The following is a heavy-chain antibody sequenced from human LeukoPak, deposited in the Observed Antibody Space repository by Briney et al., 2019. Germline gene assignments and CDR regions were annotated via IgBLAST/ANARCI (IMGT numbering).Heavy chain of an antibody. V-gene: IGHV4-59*01. CDR3: ARAQDIVVVGENWFDP. D-gene: IGHD2-15*01. CDR2: IYYSGST. CDR1: GGSISSYY. Sequence: PSETLSLTCTVSGGSISSYYWSWIRQPPGKGLVWIGYIYYSGSTNYNPSLKSRVTISVDTSKNQFSLKLSSVTAADTAVYYCARAQDIVVVGENWFDPWGQGTLVTVSS. J-gene: IGHJ5*02.